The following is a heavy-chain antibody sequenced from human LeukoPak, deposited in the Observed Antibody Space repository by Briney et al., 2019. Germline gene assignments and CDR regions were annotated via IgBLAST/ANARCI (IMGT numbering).Heavy chain of an antibody. D-gene: IGHD3-10*01. J-gene: IGHJ4*02. CDR1: GGSISSYY. CDR3: ARVSVGAYYGSGSYYSPKYYFDY. V-gene: IGHV4-4*07. Sequence: SETLSLTCTVSGGSISSYYWSWIRQPAGKGLEWIGRIYTSGSTNYNPSLKSRVTMSVDTSKNQFSLKLSSVTAADTAVYYCARVSVGAYYGSGSYYSPKYYFDYWGQGTLVTVSS. CDR2: IYTSGST.